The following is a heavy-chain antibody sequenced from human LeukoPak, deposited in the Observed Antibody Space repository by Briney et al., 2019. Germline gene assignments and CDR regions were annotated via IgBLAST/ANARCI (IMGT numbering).Heavy chain of an antibody. CDR1: GFIYGHYG. CDR2: IWSDGSNR. CDR3: VRDAQRGFDYSNSLKY. Sequence: PGRSLRLSCAASGFIYGHYGMHWVRQAPGKGLEWVAVIWSDGSNRFYAGSVKGRFTISRDNSQRTLFLQMNSLRVDDTAMYYCVRDAQRGFDYSNSLKYWGHGTLVTVSS. D-gene: IGHD4-11*01. V-gene: IGHV3-33*01. J-gene: IGHJ4*01.